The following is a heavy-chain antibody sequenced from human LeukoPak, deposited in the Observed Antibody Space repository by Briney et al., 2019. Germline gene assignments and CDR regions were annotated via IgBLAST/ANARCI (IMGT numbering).Heavy chain of an antibody. CDR3: AKDITMVRGVIAPFGY. D-gene: IGHD3-10*01. CDR1: GFTFDDYG. Sequence: GGSLRLSCAASGFTFDDYGMHWVRQAPGKGLEWVSLISGDGGSTYYADSVKGRFTISRDNSKNSLYLQMNSLRTEDTALYYCAKDITMVRGVIAPFGYWGQGTLVTVSS. J-gene: IGHJ4*02. V-gene: IGHV3-43*02. CDR2: ISGDGGST.